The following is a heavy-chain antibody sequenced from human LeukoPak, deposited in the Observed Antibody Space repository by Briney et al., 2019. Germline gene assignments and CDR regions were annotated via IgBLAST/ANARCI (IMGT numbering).Heavy chain of an antibody. V-gene: IGHV4-34*01. J-gene: IGHJ6*02. Sequence: PSGTLSLTCAVYGGSFSGYYWSWIRQPPGKGLEWIGEINHSGSTNYNPSLKSRVTISVDTSKNQFSLKLSSVTAADTAVYYCARVPCSSTSCYTGTYYYYYYGMDVWGQGTTVTVSS. CDR3: ARVPCSSTSCYTGTYYYYYYGMDV. CDR1: GGSFSGYY. D-gene: IGHD2-2*02. CDR2: INHSGST.